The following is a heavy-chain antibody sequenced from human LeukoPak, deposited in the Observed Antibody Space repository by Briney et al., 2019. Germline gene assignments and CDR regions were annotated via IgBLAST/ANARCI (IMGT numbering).Heavy chain of an antibody. CDR2: IGGRGTST. V-gene: IGHV3-23*01. CDR3: AKNRDGYND. CDR1: GFRFSDFT. D-gene: IGHD5-24*01. Sequence: GGSLRLSCAASGFRFSDFTMTWVRQAPGKGPEWVSAIGGRGTSTYYADSLGGRFTISRDNSKNTLYLQMNSLRAEDTAVYYCAKNRDGYNDWGQGTLVTVSS. J-gene: IGHJ4*02.